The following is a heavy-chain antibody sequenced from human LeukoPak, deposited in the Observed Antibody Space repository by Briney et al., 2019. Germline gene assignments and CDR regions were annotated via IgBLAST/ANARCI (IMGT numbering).Heavy chain of an antibody. D-gene: IGHD3-9*01. V-gene: IGHV1-69*01. CDR3: ARGILTGYYTFYY. CDR1: GGTFSSYA. CDR2: IITIFGTA. Sequence: EASVKVSCKASGGTFSSYAISWVRQAPGQGLEWMGGIITIFGTANYAQKFQGRVTITADESTSTAYMELSSLRAEDTAVYYCARGILTGYYTFYYWGQGTLVTVSS. J-gene: IGHJ4*02.